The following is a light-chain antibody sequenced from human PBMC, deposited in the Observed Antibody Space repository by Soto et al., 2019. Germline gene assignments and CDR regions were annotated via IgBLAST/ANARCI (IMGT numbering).Light chain of an antibody. CDR1: QTFSRMY. V-gene: IGKV3D-7*01. Sequence: EIVLTQSPVTLSLSPGERATLSCRASQTFSRMYLSWFQQKPGQAPRLLIYGTSTRATGIPVRFSGSGSGTDFTLTISSLQPEDFATYYCQHYNSYSEAFGQGTKV. CDR2: GTS. J-gene: IGKJ1*01. CDR3: QHYNSYSEA.